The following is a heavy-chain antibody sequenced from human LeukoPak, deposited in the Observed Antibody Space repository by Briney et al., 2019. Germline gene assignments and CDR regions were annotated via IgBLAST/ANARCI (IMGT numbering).Heavy chain of an antibody. Sequence: SETLSLTCSVSGGSISDDYWGWIRQPPGKRLEWIGYISYSGSTDYNPSLKSRVTISVDTSKNQFSLNVNSVTAADTAVYYCARHGPPRADQLASFDYWGQGTLVTVSS. D-gene: IGHD6-13*01. V-gene: IGHV4-59*08. CDR2: ISYSGST. CDR1: GGSISDDY. J-gene: IGHJ4*02. CDR3: ARHGPPRADQLASFDY.